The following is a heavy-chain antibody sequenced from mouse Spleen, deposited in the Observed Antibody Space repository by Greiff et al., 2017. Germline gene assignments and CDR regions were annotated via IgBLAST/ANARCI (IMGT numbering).Heavy chain of an antibody. CDR2: ISDGGSYT. J-gene: IGHJ2*01. V-gene: IGHV5-4*01. Sequence: EVQLVESGGGLVKPGGSLKLSCAASGFTFSSYAMSWVRQTPEKRLEWVATISDGGSYTYYPDNVKGRFTISRDNAKNNLYLQMSHLKSEDTAMYYCAREGFYYGSSYEVGYFDYWGQGTTLTVSS. CDR1: GFTFSSYA. CDR3: AREGFYYGSSYEVGYFDY. D-gene: IGHD1-1*01.